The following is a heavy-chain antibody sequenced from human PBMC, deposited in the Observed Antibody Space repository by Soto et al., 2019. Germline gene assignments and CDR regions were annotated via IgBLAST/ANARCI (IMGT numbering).Heavy chain of an antibody. CDR1: GYTFTSYG. V-gene: IGHV1-18*01. CDR3: ARDNYGDYVAGGYYFDY. CDR2: ISAYNGNT. Sequence: ASVKVSCKASGYTFTSYGISWVRQAPGQGLEWMGWISAYNGNTNYAQKLQGRVTMTTDTSTSTAYMELRSLRSDDTAVYYCARDNYGDYVAGGYYFDYWGQGTLVTVSS. J-gene: IGHJ4*02. D-gene: IGHD4-17*01.